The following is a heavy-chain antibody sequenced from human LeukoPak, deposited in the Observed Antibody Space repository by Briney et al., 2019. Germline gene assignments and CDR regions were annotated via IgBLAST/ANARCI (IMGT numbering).Heavy chain of an antibody. D-gene: IGHD2-21*02. V-gene: IGHV3-30*18. CDR3: AKARHCGGDCYSLMDY. CDR1: GFXFSSYG. Sequence: GGSLRLSCAASGFXFSSYGMHWVRQAPGKGLEWGAVISYDGSTKYYADSVKGRFTISRDNSKNTLFLQMNSLRADDTAVYYCAKARHCGGDCYSLMDYWGQGILVTVSS. CDR2: ISYDGSTK. J-gene: IGHJ4*02.